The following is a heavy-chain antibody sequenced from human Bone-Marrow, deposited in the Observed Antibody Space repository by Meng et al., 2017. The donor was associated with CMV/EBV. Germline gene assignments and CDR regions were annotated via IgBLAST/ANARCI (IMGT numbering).Heavy chain of an antibody. V-gene: IGHV3-23*01. J-gene: IGHJ4*02. D-gene: IGHD3-3*01. CDR1: GFTFSSYA. CDR3: AKGGGGSGYAY. CDR2: ISGSGGST. Sequence: GGSLRLSCAASGFTFSSYAMSWVRQAPGKGLEWVSAISGSGGSTYYADSVKGRFTISRDNSKNTLYLQMNSLRAEARAVYYCAKGGGGSGYAYWGQGTLVTVSS.